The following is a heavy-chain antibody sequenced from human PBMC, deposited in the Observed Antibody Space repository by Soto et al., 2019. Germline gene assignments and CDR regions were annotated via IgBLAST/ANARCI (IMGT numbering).Heavy chain of an antibody. CDR2: IIPIFGTA. V-gene: IGHV1-69*01. J-gene: IGHJ5*02. CDR3: ARDRYCGGDCFDP. Sequence: QVQLVQSGAEVKKPGSSVEVSCKASGGTFSSYAISWVRQVPGQGLVWMGGIIPIFGTANYAQKFQGRDTITADESTSSVYMDLSSLISEDTAEYYCARDRYCGGDCFDPCGQGTLVTVST. CDR1: GGTFSSYA. D-gene: IGHD2-21*01.